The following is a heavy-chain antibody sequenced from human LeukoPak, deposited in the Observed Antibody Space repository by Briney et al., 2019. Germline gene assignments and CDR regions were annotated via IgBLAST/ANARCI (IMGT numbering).Heavy chain of an antibody. Sequence: ASVKVSCKASGYTFTSYGISWVRQAPGQGLEWMGWISAYNGNTNYAQKFQGRVTMTRDTSISTAYMELSRLRSDDTAVYYCAREGPAAIGRDAFDIWGQGTMVTVSS. J-gene: IGHJ3*02. CDR2: ISAYNGNT. CDR3: AREGPAAIGRDAFDI. D-gene: IGHD2-2*01. V-gene: IGHV1-18*01. CDR1: GYTFTSYG.